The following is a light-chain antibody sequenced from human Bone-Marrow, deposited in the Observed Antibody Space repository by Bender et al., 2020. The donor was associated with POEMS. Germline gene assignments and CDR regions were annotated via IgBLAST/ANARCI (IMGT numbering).Light chain of an antibody. CDR2: EDK. J-gene: IGLJ3*02. V-gene: IGLV6-57*01. CDR1: SGSIANNY. CDR3: QSYDNSNHWL. Sequence: NVMLTQPHSVSESPGKTVTISCTRSSGSIANNYVQWYQQRPGSPPRAVIYEDKERPSGVPDRFSGSIDRSSNSASLTISGLQTEDEADYYCQSYDNSNHWLFGGGTKLTVL.